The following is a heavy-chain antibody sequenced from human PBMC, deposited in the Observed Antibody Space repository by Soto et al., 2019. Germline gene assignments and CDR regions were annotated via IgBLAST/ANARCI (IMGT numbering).Heavy chain of an antibody. Sequence: GGSLRPSCAASGFAFITYAMAWVRHAPGKGLEWVSGIWGSGDRTFYADSVKGRFTISRDNSRNTLYLQMYSLTAEDTALYYCAKTGPYCGGDCSRYFYGMDVWGQGTTVTVSS. CDR2: IWGSGDRT. CDR3: AKTGPYCGGDCSRYFYGMDV. D-gene: IGHD2-21*02. J-gene: IGHJ6*02. V-gene: IGHV3-23*01. CDR1: GFAFITYA.